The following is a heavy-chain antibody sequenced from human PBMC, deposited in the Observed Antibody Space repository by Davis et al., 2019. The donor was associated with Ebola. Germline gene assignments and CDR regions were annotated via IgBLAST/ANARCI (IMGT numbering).Heavy chain of an antibody. D-gene: IGHD6-19*01. J-gene: IGHJ4*02. V-gene: IGHV4-34*01. CDR1: GGSFSGYY. CDR2: INHSGST. Sequence: MPSETLSLTCAVYGGSFSGYYWSWIRQPPGKGLEWIGEINHSGSTNYNPSLKSRVTISEDTSKNQFSLKLSSVTAADTAVYYCARGAYSSGWFPLDYWGQGTLVTVSS. CDR3: ARGAYSSGWFPLDY.